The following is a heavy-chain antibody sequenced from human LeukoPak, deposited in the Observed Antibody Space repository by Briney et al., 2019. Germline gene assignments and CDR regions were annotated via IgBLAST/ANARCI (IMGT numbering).Heavy chain of an antibody. CDR3: AREEYFFYGSGSHSPNHFDY. CDR1: GGSISSYY. J-gene: IGHJ4*02. V-gene: IGHV4-59*12. Sequence: NPSETLSLTCTVSGGSISSYYWSWIRQPPGKGLEWIGYIYYSGSTNYNPSLKSRVTISVDTSKNQFSLKLSSVTAADTAVYYCAREEYFFYGSGSHSPNHFDYWGQGTLVTVSS. CDR2: IYYSGST. D-gene: IGHD3-10*01.